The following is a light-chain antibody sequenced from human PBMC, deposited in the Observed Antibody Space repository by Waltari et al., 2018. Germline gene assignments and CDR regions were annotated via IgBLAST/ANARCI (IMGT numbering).Light chain of an antibody. V-gene: IGLV2-23*02. J-gene: IGLJ1*01. CDR3: CSYAGSGTYV. Sequence: QSALTQPASVSGTPGQSITISCTGTDCDVGHYNLAPWYQHHPGEAPKLMICEVIKRPPGVSNRFSGSKSGNTASLTISGLQAEDEADYYCCSYAGSGTYVFGTGTKVTVL. CDR2: EVI. CDR1: DCDVGHYNL.